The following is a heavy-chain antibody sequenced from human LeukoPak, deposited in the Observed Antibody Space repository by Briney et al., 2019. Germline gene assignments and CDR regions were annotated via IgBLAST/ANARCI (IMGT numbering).Heavy chain of an antibody. V-gene: IGHV3-30*03. CDR1: GFTFSSYG. Sequence: GGSLRLSCAASGFTFSSYGMHWVRQAPGKGLEWVAVTTFEGRNNYYADSAKGRFTISRDNAKNSLYLQMNCLRAEDTAVYYCARNQRRLDYWGQGTLVTVSS. CDR3: ARNQRRLDY. J-gene: IGHJ4*02. D-gene: IGHD1-14*01. CDR2: TTFEGRNN.